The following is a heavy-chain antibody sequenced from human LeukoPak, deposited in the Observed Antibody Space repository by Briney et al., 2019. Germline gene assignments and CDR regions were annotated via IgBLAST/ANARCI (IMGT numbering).Heavy chain of an antibody. CDR1: GFTFSSYW. Sequence: GGSLRLSCAASGFTFSSYWMSWVRQAPGKGLEWVANIKQDGSEKYYVDSVKGRFTISRDNAKNSLYLRMNSLRAEDTVVYYCARESSTVEFDYWGQGTLVTVSS. J-gene: IGHJ4*02. D-gene: IGHD4-23*01. CDR2: IKQDGSEK. CDR3: ARESSTVEFDY. V-gene: IGHV3-7*01.